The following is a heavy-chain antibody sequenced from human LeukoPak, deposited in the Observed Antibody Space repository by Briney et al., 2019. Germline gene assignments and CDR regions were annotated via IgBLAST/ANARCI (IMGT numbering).Heavy chain of an antibody. CDR2: INPNSGST. CDR1: GYSFTDYY. V-gene: IGHV1-2*02. D-gene: IGHD2-21*01. Sequence: GASVKVSCKTSGYSFTDYYMHWGRQAPGQGLEWMGWINPNSGSTSSAQKFQGRVTMTRDTSITTVYMEVSWLTSDDTAIYYCARADRLHGGPYLIGPWGQGTLVTVSS. CDR3: ARADRLHGGPYLIGP. J-gene: IGHJ5*02.